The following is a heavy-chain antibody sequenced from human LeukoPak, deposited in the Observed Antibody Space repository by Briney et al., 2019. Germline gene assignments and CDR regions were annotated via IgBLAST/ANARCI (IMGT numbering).Heavy chain of an antibody. Sequence: SQTLSLTCAISGDSFSSNSAAWNWIRQSPSRGLEWLGRTYYRSKWYNDYAVSVKSRITINPDTSKNQFSLQLNSVPPEDTAVYYCARDFWDSSGYHPSFEYWGQGTLVTVSS. D-gene: IGHD3-22*01. CDR2: TYYRSKWYN. CDR3: ARDFWDSSGYHPSFEY. V-gene: IGHV6-1*01. CDR1: GDSFSSNSAA. J-gene: IGHJ4*02.